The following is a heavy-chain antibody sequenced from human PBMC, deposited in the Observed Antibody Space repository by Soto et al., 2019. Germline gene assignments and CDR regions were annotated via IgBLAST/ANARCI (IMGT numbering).Heavy chain of an antibody. V-gene: IGHV4-31*03. CDR2: IYYSGST. D-gene: IGHD4-17*01. CDR1: GGSISSGGYY. CDR3: ARELRYDYGDYGWYFDL. J-gene: IGHJ2*01. Sequence: QVQLQESGPGLVKPSQTLSLTCTVSGGSISSGGYYWSWIRQHPGKGLEWIGYIYYSGSTYYNPSLNSRVTRSVDTSKNPFSLQLSSVTAADTAVYYCARELRYDYGDYGWYFDLWGRGTLVTVSS.